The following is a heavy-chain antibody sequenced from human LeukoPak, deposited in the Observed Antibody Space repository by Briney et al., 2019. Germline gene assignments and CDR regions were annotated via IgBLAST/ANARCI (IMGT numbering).Heavy chain of an antibody. Sequence: SETLSLTCAVYGGSFSGYYWGWIRQPPGKGLEWIGSIYHSGSTYYNPSLKSRVTISVDTSKNQFSLKLSSVTAADTAVYYCARDLRQLLYAFDIWGQGTMVTVSS. J-gene: IGHJ3*02. CDR1: GGSFSGYY. CDR3: ARDLRQLLYAFDI. V-gene: IGHV4-38-2*02. D-gene: IGHD2-15*01. CDR2: IYHSGST.